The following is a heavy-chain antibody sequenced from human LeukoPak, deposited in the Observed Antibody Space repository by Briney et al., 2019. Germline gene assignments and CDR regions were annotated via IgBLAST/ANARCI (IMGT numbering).Heavy chain of an antibody. J-gene: IGHJ4*02. D-gene: IGHD2-2*01. CDR2: IYSGGST. CDR1: GFTVSTYY. CDR3: ARGLGYCTSTTCLLPFDY. Sequence: GGSLRLSCAASGFTVSTYYMTWVRQAPGKGLECVSVIYSGGSTYYADSVKGRFTVSRDNSKNTLYLQMNSLRVEDTAMYYCARGLGYCTSTTCLLPFDYWGQGTLVTVSS. V-gene: IGHV3-53*01.